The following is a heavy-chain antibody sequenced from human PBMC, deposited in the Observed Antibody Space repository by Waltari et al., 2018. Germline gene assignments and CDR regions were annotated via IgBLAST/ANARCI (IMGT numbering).Heavy chain of an antibody. Sequence: QVQLVQSGAEVKKPGSSVKVSCKASGGTFSSYAISGVRQAPGQGLEWMGGIIPIFGTANYAQKFQGRVTITADKSTSTAYMELSSLRSEDTAVYYCARVNYYDSSGASWAFDIWGQGTMVTVSS. CDR1: GGTFSSYA. J-gene: IGHJ3*02. D-gene: IGHD3-22*01. CDR2: IIPIFGTA. V-gene: IGHV1-69*14. CDR3: ARVNYYDSSGASWAFDI.